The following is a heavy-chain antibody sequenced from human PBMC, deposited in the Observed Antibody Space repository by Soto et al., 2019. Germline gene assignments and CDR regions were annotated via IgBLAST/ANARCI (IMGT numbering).Heavy chain of an antibody. D-gene: IGHD3-22*01. Sequence: PGGSLRLSCAASGFTFSSYAMTWVRQAPGKGLEWVSAISGSGGSTYYAASVKGRFTISRDNSKNTLYLQMNSLRAEDTAVYYCARGTYYYDSSGDDAFDIWGQGTMVTVSS. CDR3: ARGTYYYDSSGDDAFDI. CDR1: GFTFSSYA. J-gene: IGHJ3*02. V-gene: IGHV3-23*01. CDR2: ISGSGGST.